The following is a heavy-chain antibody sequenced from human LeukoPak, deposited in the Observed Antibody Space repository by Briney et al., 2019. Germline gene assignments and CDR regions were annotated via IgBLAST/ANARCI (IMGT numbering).Heavy chain of an antibody. V-gene: IGHV1-18*01. J-gene: IGHJ4*02. CDR1: GYSFTNYG. CDR2: ISPYNGNT. Sequence: ASVKVSCKASGYSFTNYGITWVRQAPGQGLEWMGWISPYNGNTNYAQKLQGRVTITRDTSTSTAYMELRSLRSDDTAVYYCATYSAAGRTYYFDYWGQGALVTVSS. D-gene: IGHD6-13*01. CDR3: ATYSAAGRTYYFDY.